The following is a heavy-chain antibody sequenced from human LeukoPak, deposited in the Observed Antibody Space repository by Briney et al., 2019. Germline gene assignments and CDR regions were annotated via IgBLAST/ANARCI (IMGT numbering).Heavy chain of an antibody. J-gene: IGHJ4*02. Sequence: GGSLRLSCAASGFTVTTDYMTWVRQAPGKGLEWVSIIYSGGYTDYADSVKGRFTISRDNSKNTLDLQMNSLRAEDTAVYYCARRLEYSGSKGVFDYWGQGTLVTVSS. D-gene: IGHD1-26*01. CDR3: ARRLEYSGSKGVFDY. CDR1: GFTVTTDY. V-gene: IGHV3-66*01. CDR2: IYSGGYT.